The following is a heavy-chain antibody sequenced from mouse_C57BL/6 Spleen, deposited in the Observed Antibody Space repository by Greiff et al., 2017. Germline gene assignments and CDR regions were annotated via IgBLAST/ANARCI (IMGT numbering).Heavy chain of an antibody. D-gene: IGHD1-2*01. V-gene: IGHV1-59*01. Sequence: VQLQQPGAELVRPGTSVKLSCKASGYTFTSYWMHWVKQRPGQGLEWIGVIDPSDSYTNYNQKFKGKATLTVDTSSSTAYMQLSSLTSDDSAVYYCARELRPDYWGQGTTLTVSS. CDR1: GYTFTSYW. J-gene: IGHJ2*01. CDR3: ARELRPDY. CDR2: IDPSDSYT.